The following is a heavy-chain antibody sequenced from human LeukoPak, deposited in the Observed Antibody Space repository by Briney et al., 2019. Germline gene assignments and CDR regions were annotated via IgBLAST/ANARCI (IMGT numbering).Heavy chain of an antibody. J-gene: IGHJ6*02. D-gene: IGHD2-2*02. Sequence: GASVKVSCKASGYTFISYDINWVRQATGQGLEWMGWMNPNSGNTGYAQKFQGRVTMTRNTSISTAYMELSSLRSEDTAVYYCARTLNCSSTSCYKNYYGMDVWGQGTTVTVSS. CDR3: ARTLNCSSTSCYKNYYGMDV. V-gene: IGHV1-8*01. CDR2: MNPNSGNT. CDR1: GYTFISYD.